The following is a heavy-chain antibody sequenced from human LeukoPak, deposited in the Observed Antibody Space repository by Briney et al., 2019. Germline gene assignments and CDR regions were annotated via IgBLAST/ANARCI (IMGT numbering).Heavy chain of an antibody. Sequence: SETLSLTCTVSGASTSSQYWSWIRQPPGKGLEWIGYMHYSGSNSYNPSLKSRVTISVDTSENQISLTVSSVTAADTAVYYCARVADVGYYYYLDVWGKGTTVIVS. CDR3: ARVADVGYYYYLDV. D-gene: IGHD3-10*02. V-gene: IGHV4-59*11. CDR2: MHYSGSN. J-gene: IGHJ6*03. CDR1: GASTSSQY.